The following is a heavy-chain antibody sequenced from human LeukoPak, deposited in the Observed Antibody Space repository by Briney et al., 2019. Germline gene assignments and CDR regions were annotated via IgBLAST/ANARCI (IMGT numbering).Heavy chain of an antibody. CDR2: INPNSGGT. CDR3: ARIVVVPAAIPDSNDFDY. J-gene: IGHJ4*02. V-gene: IGHV1-2*02. Sequence: ASVKVSCKASGYTFTGYYMHWVRQAPGQGLEWMGWINPNSGGTNYAQKFQGRVTMTRDTSISTAYMELSRLRSDDTAVYYCARIVVVPAAIPDSNDFDYWGQGTLVTVSS. D-gene: IGHD2-2*02. CDR1: GYTFTGYY.